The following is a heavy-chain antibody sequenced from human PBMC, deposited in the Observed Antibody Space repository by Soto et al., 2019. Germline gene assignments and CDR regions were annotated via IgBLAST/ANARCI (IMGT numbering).Heavy chain of an antibody. D-gene: IGHD1-7*01. CDR2: IIPIFGTA. Sequence: QVQLVQSGAEVNKRGSSVKVSCKASGGTFSSYAISWVRQAPGQGLEWMGGIIPIFGTANYAQKFQGRVTITADESTSTAYMELSSLRSEDTAVYYCASHGITGTWVYYYGMDVWGQGTTVTVSS. CDR1: GGTFSSYA. J-gene: IGHJ6*02. V-gene: IGHV1-69*12. CDR3: ASHGITGTWVYYYGMDV.